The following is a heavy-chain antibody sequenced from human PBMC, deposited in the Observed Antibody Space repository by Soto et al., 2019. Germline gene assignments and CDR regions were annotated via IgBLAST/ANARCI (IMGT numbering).Heavy chain of an antibody. CDR1: GGSISSYY. CDR3: ARRPGRREFAL. CDR2: TDYSGST. Sequence: QVQLQESGPGLVKPSETLSLTCTVSGGSISSYYWSWIRQPPGKGLEWIGYTDYSGSTNYNPTLKSRVPISVDTSKNQFALKLSSVTAADTAVYYCARRPGRREFALWGRGTLVTVSS. J-gene: IGHJ2*01. V-gene: IGHV4-59*08.